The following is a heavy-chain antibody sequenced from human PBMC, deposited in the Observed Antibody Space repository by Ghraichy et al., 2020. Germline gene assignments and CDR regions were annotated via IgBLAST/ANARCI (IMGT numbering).Heavy chain of an antibody. CDR3: VRWAGSLEGRCSSPSCYPHFDY. CDR1: GYTFTDYY. V-gene: IGHV1-2*02. D-gene: IGHD2-2*01. Sequence: ASVKVSCKASGYTFTDYYIYWVRQAPGQGLQWMGWIKPNNGGTKYAQPFQGRVTMTRDTSISTVYMELSSLRSDDTAVYYCVRWAGSLEGRCSSPSCYPHFDYWGQGTLVTVSS. CDR2: IKPNNGGT. J-gene: IGHJ4*02.